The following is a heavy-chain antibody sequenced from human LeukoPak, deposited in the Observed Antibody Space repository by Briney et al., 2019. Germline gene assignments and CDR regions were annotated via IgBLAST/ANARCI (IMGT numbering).Heavy chain of an antibody. Sequence: GGSLRLSXAASGFTFSSYGMHWVRQAPGKGMEWVAFIRYDGSNKYYADSVKGRFTISRDNSKNTLYLQMNSLRAEDTAVYYCAKDSGGYCSGGSCYGNDYWGQGTLVTVSS. V-gene: IGHV3-30*02. J-gene: IGHJ4*02. D-gene: IGHD2-15*01. CDR2: IRYDGSNK. CDR1: GFTFSSYG. CDR3: AKDSGGYCSGGSCYGNDY.